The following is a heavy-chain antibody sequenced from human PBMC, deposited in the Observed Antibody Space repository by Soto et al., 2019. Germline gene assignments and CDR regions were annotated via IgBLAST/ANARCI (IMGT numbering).Heavy chain of an antibody. J-gene: IGHJ4*02. Sequence: PGGSLRLSCAGSGFTFSNYGLHWVRQAPGKGLDWVSFISFDGSHKYYADSVKGRFTISRGNSNNMLYLQMDSLTTEDTAVYYCAKDGAPRYCSRSSCHPAGAYWGQGTLVTVSS. CDR2: ISFDGSHK. D-gene: IGHD2-15*01. CDR1: GFTFSNYG. CDR3: AKDGAPRYCSRSSCHPAGAY. V-gene: IGHV3-30*18.